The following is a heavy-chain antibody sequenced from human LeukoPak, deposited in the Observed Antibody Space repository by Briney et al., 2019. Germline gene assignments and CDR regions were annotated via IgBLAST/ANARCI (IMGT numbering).Heavy chain of an antibody. CDR2: IHPNSGGT. J-gene: IGHJ5*02. CDR1: GYTFTGYY. D-gene: IGHD1-7*01. Sequence: ASVKVSCKASGYTFTGYYLHWVRQAPGQGLEWMGWIHPNSGGTNYAQKFQGRVTMTRDMSTSTVYMELSSLRSEDTAVYYCARGGGPWLELIPSTNWFDPWSQGTLVNVSS. CDR3: ARGGGPWLELIPSTNWFDP. V-gene: IGHV1-2*02.